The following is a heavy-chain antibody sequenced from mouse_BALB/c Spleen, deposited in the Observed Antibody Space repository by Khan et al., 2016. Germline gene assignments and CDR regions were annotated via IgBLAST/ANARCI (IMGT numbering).Heavy chain of an antibody. V-gene: IGHV9-3*02. CDR1: GYTFTNYG. Sequence: QIQLVQSGPELMKPGETVKISCKASGYTFTNYGMNWVKQAPGKGLKWMGWIHTSTGEPTYAEEFKGRVAFSLETSASTAYLQINNLKSEDTATYFCARTARATFAYWGQGTLVTVSA. CDR2: IHTSTGEP. D-gene: IGHD3-1*01. J-gene: IGHJ3*01. CDR3: ARTARATFAY.